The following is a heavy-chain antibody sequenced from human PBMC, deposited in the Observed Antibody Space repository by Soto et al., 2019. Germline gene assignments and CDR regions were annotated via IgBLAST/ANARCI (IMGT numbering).Heavy chain of an antibody. CDR3: ARHDGDYVSTNYYYMDV. V-gene: IGHV1-8*01. Sequence: ASVKVSCKASGYTFTSYDINWVRQATGQGLEWMGWMNPNSGNTGYAQKFQGRVTISADKSISTAYLQWSSLKASDTAMYYCARHDGDYVSTNYYYMDVWGKGTTVTVSS. D-gene: IGHD4-17*01. J-gene: IGHJ6*03. CDR1: GYTFTSYD. CDR2: MNPNSGNT.